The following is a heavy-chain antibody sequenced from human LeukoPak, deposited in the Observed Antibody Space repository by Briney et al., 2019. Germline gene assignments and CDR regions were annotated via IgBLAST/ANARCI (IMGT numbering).Heavy chain of an antibody. D-gene: IGHD3-10*01. CDR3: ASQLPAGSDY. V-gene: IGHV3-21*01. J-gene: IGHJ4*02. CDR1: GFTFSSYS. CDR2: ISSSSSYI. Sequence: GGSLRLSCAASGFTFSSYSMNWVRQAPGKGLEWVSSISSSSSYIYYADSVKRRFTISRDNAKNSLYLQMNSLRAEDTAVYYCASQLPAGSDYWGQGTLVTVSS.